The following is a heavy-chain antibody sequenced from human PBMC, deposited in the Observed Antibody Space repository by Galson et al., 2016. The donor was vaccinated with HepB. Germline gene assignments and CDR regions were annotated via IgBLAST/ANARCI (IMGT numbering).Heavy chain of an antibody. CDR3: AKGRLGSSWFPPFDC. V-gene: IGHV3-23*01. J-gene: IGHJ4*02. D-gene: IGHD6-13*01. CDR2: ISAGDSGT. CDR1: GFTSDSYA. Sequence: SLRLSCAASGFTSDSYAMSWVRQAPGKGLEWVSSISAGDSGTYYADSVKGRFTVSRDNSKNTLSLQVNRLSGEDTAVYYCAKGRLGSSWFPPFDCWGQGTVVTVSS.